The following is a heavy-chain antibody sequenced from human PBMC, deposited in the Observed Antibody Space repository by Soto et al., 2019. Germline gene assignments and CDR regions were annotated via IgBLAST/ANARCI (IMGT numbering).Heavy chain of an antibody. Sequence: PAGSLRLSCAVSGFTFSSYWMSWVRQTPVKGLEWVANINQDGSEKYYVDSVKGRFTISRDNAKNSLYLQMNSLRAEDTAVYYCARELIVGPAEYFQHWGQGTLVTVSS. CDR2: INQDGSEK. CDR3: ARELIVGPAEYFQH. D-gene: IGHD1-26*01. V-gene: IGHV3-7*01. J-gene: IGHJ1*01. CDR1: GFTFSSYW.